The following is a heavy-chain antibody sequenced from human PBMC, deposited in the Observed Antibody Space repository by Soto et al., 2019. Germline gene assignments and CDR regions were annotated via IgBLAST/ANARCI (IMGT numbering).Heavy chain of an antibody. CDR1: GFTFSDYY. Sequence: QVQLVESGGGLVQPGGSLRLSCAASGFTFSDYYMTWIRQAPGKGLNWVSYISGSGSPIYYAGSVRGRFTVSRDNAKNSLYLKINTMRAEDPPVYYGARYCSSRRCFKYPPYNGMAVWARGTTVTASS. CDR3: ARYCSSRRCFKYPPYNGMAV. CDR2: ISGSGSPI. V-gene: IGHV3-11*01. J-gene: IGHJ6*02. D-gene: IGHD2-2*01.